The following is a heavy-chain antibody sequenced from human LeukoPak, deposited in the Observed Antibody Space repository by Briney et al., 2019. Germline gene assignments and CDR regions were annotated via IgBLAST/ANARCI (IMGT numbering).Heavy chain of an antibody. Sequence: GGSLRLSCAASGFMFNNYWMSWVRQAPGKGLEWVANIKEDGSEKYYVDSVKGRFTISRDNAKNLLYLQMNSLRAEDTAVYYCAREGGGYYDSSGYYYYWGQGILVTVSS. CDR2: IKEDGSEK. V-gene: IGHV3-7*01. J-gene: IGHJ4*02. CDR1: GFMFNNYW. CDR3: AREGGGYYDSSGYYYY. D-gene: IGHD3-22*01.